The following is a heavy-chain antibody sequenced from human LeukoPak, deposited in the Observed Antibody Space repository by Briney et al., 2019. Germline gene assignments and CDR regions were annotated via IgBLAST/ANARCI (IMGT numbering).Heavy chain of an antibody. CDR3: AREAAATDTCYYYYMDV. J-gene: IGHJ6*03. D-gene: IGHD2-15*01. CDR1: GGSISSSSYY. CDR2: IYYSGST. Sequence: TSETLSLTCTVSGGSISSSSYYWGWIRQPPGKGLEWIVSIYYSGSTYYNPSLKNRVTISVDTSKNQFSLKLSSVTAADTAVYYCAREAAATDTCYYYYMDVWGKGTTVTVSS. V-gene: IGHV4-39*07.